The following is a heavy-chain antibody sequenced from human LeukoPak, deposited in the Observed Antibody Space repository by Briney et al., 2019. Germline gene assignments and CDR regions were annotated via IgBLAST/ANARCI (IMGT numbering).Heavy chain of an antibody. CDR2: INHSGST. CDR1: GGSFSGYY. V-gene: IGHV4-34*01. D-gene: IGHD3-16*02. Sequence: KPSETLSLTCAVYGGSFSGYYWSWIRQPPGKGLEWIGEINHSGSTNYNPSLKSRVTISVDTSKNQFSLKLSSVTAADTAVYYCARDDYVWGSYRTAYYYYYMDVWGKGTTVTISS. J-gene: IGHJ6*03. CDR3: ARDDYVWGSYRTAYYYYYMDV.